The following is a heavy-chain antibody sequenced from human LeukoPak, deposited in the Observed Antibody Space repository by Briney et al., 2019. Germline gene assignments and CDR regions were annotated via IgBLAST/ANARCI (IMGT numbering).Heavy chain of an antibody. CDR1: GFTFSSYA. D-gene: IGHD4-23*01. V-gene: IGHV3-23*01. Sequence: GGSLRLSCAASGFTFSSYAMSWVRQAPGKGLEWVSAISGSGGSTYYADSVKGRFIISRENVRNFLYLQMNSLRAEDTAVYYCVRDEPPVRHYFDYWGQGTLVTVSS. J-gene: IGHJ4*02. CDR2: ISGSGGST. CDR3: VRDEPPVRHYFDY.